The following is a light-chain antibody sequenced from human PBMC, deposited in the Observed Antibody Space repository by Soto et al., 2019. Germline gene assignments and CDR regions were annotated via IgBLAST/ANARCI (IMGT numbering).Light chain of an antibody. J-gene: IGKJ3*01. CDR2: GAS. CDR3: QQYGSSPFT. V-gene: IGKV3-20*01. Sequence: EIVLTQSPGTLSLSPGERATLSCRASQSVSSSYLAWYQQKPGQAPRLLIYGASSRATGIPDRFSGSGCGTDFTLTISRLEPEDFAEYYCQQYGSSPFTFGPGTKVDIK. CDR1: QSVSSSY.